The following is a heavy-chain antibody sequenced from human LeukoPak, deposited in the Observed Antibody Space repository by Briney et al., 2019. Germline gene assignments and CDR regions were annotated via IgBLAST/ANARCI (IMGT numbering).Heavy chain of an antibody. J-gene: IGHJ4*02. CDR3: AGYDFWSGYYLVY. CDR2: ISTSGNT. CDR1: GGSISSYY. Sequence: SETLSLTCTVSGGSISSYYWTWIRQPPGKGLKWIGYISTSGNTNYNPSLKSRVTISVDTSRNHFSLKLSSVTAADTAVYYCAGYDFWSGYYLVYWGQGSLVTVSS. D-gene: IGHD3-3*01. V-gene: IGHV4-4*09.